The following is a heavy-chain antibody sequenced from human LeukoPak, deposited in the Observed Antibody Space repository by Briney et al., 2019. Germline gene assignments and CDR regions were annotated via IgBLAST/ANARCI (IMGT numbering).Heavy chain of an antibody. J-gene: IGHJ4*02. D-gene: IGHD5-24*01. CDR3: AKGTRRDGYKTVLDY. CDR2: ISWDGGST. V-gene: IGHV3-43D*03. Sequence: GGSLRLSXAASGFTFGDYAMHWVRQAPGKGLEWVSLISWDGGSTYYADSVKGRFTISRDNSKNSLYLQMNSLRAEDTALYYCAKGTRRDGYKTVLDYWGQGTLVTVSS. CDR1: GFTFGDYA.